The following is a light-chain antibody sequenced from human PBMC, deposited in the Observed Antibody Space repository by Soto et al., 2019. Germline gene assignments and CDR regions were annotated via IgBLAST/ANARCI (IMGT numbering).Light chain of an antibody. J-gene: IGKJ5*01. CDR1: QDISNY. Sequence: DIPMTQSPSSLSASVGDRVTITCQASQDISNYLNWYQQKPGKAPKLLIYDASKLERGVPSRFSGSGSGPDFTFTISSLQPEDIPAYYCQQYDNLLSITFGQGTRLEIK. V-gene: IGKV1-33*01. CDR2: DAS. CDR3: QQYDNLLSIT.